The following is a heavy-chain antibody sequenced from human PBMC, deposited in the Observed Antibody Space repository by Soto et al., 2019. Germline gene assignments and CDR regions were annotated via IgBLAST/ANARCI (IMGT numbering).Heavy chain of an antibody. V-gene: IGHV1-46*01. CDR2: INPSGGST. J-gene: IGHJ6*02. CDR3: ASRKKSYSSSWLGMDV. Sequence: QVQLVQSGAEVKKPGASVKVSCKASGYTFTSYYMHWVRQAPGQGLEWMGIINPSGGSTSYAQKFQGRVTMTRDTSTSTVYMELSSLRSEDTAVYYCASRKKSYSSSWLGMDVWGQGTTVTVSS. CDR1: GYTFTSYY. D-gene: IGHD6-13*01.